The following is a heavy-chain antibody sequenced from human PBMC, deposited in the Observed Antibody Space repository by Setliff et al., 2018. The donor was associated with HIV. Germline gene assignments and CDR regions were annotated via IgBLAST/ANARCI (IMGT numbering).Heavy chain of an antibody. V-gene: IGHV1-69*06. CDR1: GGTFSTYS. D-gene: IGHD7-27*01. Sequence: SVKVSCKASGGTFSTYSMNWVRQAPGQGLEWMGGIIPFFRTTNYAQKFQGRVTVTADISTSTAYMELRSLRSDDTAVYYCARDKTGDLWYFDSWGQGTRVTVSS. J-gene: IGHJ4*02. CDR2: IIPFFRTT. CDR3: ARDKTGDLWYFDS.